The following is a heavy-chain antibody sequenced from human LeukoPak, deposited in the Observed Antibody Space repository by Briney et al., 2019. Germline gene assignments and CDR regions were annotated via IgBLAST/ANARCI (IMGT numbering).Heavy chain of an antibody. Sequence: GGSLRLSCAASGFTFSSYAMSRVRQAPGKGLEWVSAISGSGGSTYYADSVKGRFTISRDNSKNTLYLQMNSLRAEDTAVYYCAKGGRDGYNFDYWGQGTLVTVSS. CDR3: AKGGRDGYNFDY. V-gene: IGHV3-23*01. CDR2: ISGSGGST. CDR1: GFTFSSYA. D-gene: IGHD5-24*01. J-gene: IGHJ4*02.